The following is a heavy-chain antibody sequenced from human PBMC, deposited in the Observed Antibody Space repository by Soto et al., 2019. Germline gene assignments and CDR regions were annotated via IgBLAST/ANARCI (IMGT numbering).Heavy chain of an antibody. CDR1: GYTFTNYE. CDR2: MNPGSGNT. J-gene: IGHJ5*02. CDR3: ARMASSGSLNWFDP. Sequence: ASVKVSCKVSGYTFTNYEINWVRQATGQGLEWMGWMNPGSGNTGYAHKFQGRVTMTRNISISTSYMELSRLGSDDTAIYYCARMASSGSLNWFDPWGKGTLVTVSS. D-gene: IGHD3-10*01. V-gene: IGHV1-8*01.